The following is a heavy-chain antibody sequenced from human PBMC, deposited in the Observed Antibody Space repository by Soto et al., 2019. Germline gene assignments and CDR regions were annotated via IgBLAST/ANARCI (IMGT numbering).Heavy chain of an antibody. J-gene: IGHJ6*02. Sequence: GGSLRLSCAASGFTFSSHGMHWVRQAPGKGLEWVAVISYDGSNKYYADSVKGRFTISRDNSKNTLYLQMNSLRAEDTAVYYCANDVKGDYYYFYGMDVWGQGTTVTVSS. V-gene: IGHV3-30*18. CDR1: GFTFSSHG. CDR3: ANDVKGDYYYFYGMDV. CDR2: ISYDGSNK.